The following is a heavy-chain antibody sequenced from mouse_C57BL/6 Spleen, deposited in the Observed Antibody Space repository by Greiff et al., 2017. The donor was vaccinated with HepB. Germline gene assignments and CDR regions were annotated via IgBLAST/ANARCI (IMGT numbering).Heavy chain of an antibody. CDR2: ISDGGSYT. V-gene: IGHV5-4*01. D-gene: IGHD2-4*01. CDR1: GFTFSSYA. Sequence: VQLKESGGGLVKPGGSLKLSCAASGFTFSSYAMSWVRQTPEKRLEWVATISDGGSYTYYPDNVKGRFTISRDNAKNNLYLQMSHLKSEDTAMYYCARRGDYWFAYWGQGTLVTVSA. J-gene: IGHJ3*01. CDR3: ARRGDYWFAY.